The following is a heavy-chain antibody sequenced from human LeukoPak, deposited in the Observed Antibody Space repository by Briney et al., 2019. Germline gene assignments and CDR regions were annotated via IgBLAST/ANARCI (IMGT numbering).Heavy chain of an antibody. CDR1: GGSISSYN. CDR3: ARGGYYDFWSGREDYFDF. V-gene: IGHV4-4*07. CDR2: IYTSGST. D-gene: IGHD3-3*01. J-gene: IGHJ4*02. Sequence: NPSETLSLTCTVSGGSISSYNWSWIRQPAGKGLEWIGRIYTSGSTNYNPSLKSRVTMSVDTSKNQFSLKLSSVTAADTAVYYCARGGYYDFWSGREDYFDFWGQGTLVTVSS.